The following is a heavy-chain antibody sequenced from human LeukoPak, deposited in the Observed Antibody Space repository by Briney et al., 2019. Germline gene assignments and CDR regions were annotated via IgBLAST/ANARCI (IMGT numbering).Heavy chain of an antibody. CDR3: AKDRLYYYFDY. CDR2: INWNGGST. J-gene: IGHJ4*02. Sequence: GGSLRLSCAASGFTFDDYGMSWVRQAPGKGLEWVSGINWNGGSTGYADSVKGRFTISRDNSKNTLYLQMNSLRAEDTAVYYCAKDRLYYYFDYWGQGTLVTVSS. D-gene: IGHD3-10*01. CDR1: GFTFDDYG. V-gene: IGHV3-20*04.